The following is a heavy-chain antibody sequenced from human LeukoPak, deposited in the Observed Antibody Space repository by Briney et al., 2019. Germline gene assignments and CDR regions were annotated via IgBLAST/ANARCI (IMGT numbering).Heavy chain of an antibody. D-gene: IGHD2-15*01. CDR3: ARDRTTSRYCSGGSCYSAWTDFDY. Sequence: ASVKVSCKASGYTFTGYYMHWVRQAPGQGLEWMGWINPNSGGTNYAQKFQGRVTMTRDTSISTAYMELGRLRSDDTAVYYCARDRTTSRYCSGGSCYSAWTDFDYWGQGTLVTVSS. J-gene: IGHJ4*02. V-gene: IGHV1-2*02. CDR1: GYTFTGYY. CDR2: INPNSGGT.